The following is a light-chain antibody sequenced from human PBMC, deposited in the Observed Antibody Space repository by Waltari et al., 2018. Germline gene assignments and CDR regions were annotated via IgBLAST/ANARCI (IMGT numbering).Light chain of an antibody. CDR2: WAS. J-gene: IGKJ1*01. V-gene: IGKV4-1*01. CDR3: QQYLSTPPT. CDR1: QSVLYSSNNKNY. Sequence: DIVMTQSPHSLAVSLGERATINCNSSQSVLYSSNNKNYLAWYQQKPGQPPKLLIYWASTRESGVPDRFSGSGSGTDFTLTISSLQAEDVAVYYCQQYLSTPPTFGQGTKVEIK.